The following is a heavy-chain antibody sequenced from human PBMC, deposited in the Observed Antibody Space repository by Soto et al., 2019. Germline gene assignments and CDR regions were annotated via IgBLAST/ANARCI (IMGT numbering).Heavy chain of an antibody. D-gene: IGHD6-13*01. CDR3: ARHTRRYSSSWYNWFDP. CDR1: GGSISSSSYY. Sequence: PSETLSLTCTASGGSISSSSYYWGWIRQPPGKGLEWIGSIYYSGSTYYNPSLKSRVTISVDTSKNQFSLKLSSVTAADTAVYYCARHTRRYSSSWYNWFDPWGQGTLVTVSS. CDR2: IYYSGST. V-gene: IGHV4-39*01. J-gene: IGHJ5*02.